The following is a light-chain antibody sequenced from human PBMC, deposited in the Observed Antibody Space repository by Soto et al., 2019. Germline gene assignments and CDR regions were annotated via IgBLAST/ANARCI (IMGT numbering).Light chain of an antibody. CDR2: EVR. CDR3: SSYTSKSSLI. Sequence: ARTSPAPGSGSPVQWITISCSGTMRDVGAYSLVCRYQQHPGRAPQLIIYEVRNRPSGISFRVSCSKSGNTASLTISGLQAEDEADYYCSSYTSKSSLIFGGGTKVTVL. J-gene: IGLJ2*01. V-gene: IGLV2-14*01. CDR1: MRDVGAYSL.